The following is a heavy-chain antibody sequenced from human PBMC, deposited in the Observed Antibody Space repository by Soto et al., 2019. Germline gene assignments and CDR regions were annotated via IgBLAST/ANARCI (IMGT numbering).Heavy chain of an antibody. Sequence: QVQLQETGPGLVKPSQTLSLTCTVSGVSISSSGYYWSWIRQHPGTGLEWIGYIYHSGSTYYNPSFNSRVNISVDTSKNQFALKVSSVTAADTAVYYCARGGYGSGNSVNYWGQGALVTVSS. V-gene: IGHV4-31*03. CDR1: GVSISSSGYY. CDR2: IYHSGST. D-gene: IGHD3-10*01. J-gene: IGHJ4*02. CDR3: ARGGYGSGNSVNY.